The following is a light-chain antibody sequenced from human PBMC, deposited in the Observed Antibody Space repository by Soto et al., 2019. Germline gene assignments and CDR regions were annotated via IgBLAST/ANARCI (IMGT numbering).Light chain of an antibody. CDR3: CSYAGSITFV. Sequence: QSALTQPPSASGSPGQSITISCTGSSSDVGRFNFVSWYQQRPGKAPKLMIYEATKRPSGVSNRCSGSKSGNTASLTISGLQAEDEADYYCCSYAGSITFVFGTGTKVTVL. CDR1: SSDVGRFNF. V-gene: IGLV2-23*01. CDR2: EAT. J-gene: IGLJ1*01.